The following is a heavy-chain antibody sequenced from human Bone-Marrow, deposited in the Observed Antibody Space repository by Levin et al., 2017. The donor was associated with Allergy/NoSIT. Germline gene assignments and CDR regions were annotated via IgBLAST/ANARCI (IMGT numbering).Heavy chain of an antibody. D-gene: IGHD1-7*01. CDR3: AKNWNSYYGMDV. CDR1: GDSISSYY. Sequence: SQTLSLPCTVSGDSISSYYWNWIRQSPGKGLEWIGYIYYSGSTYYNPSLKSRVTISVDTSKNQFSLKLISVTAADTAVYYCAKNWNSYYGMDVWGQGITVTVPS. V-gene: IGHV4-59*01. J-gene: IGHJ6*02. CDR2: IYYSGST.